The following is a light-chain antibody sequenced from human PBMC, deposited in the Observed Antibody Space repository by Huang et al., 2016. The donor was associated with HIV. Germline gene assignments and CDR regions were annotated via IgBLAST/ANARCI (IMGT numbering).Light chain of an antibody. Sequence: DIQMTPSPSSVSASVGAGVTITCRASQGISSWLAWYQQKPGKAPKHLISNASRLQSGAPSSYGGNGTGTDCTLTTASLLPEDFATCYCQQSSSFPRPCGQGTKQEI. CDR1: QGISSW. J-gene: IGKJ2*01. CDR2: NAS. CDR3: QQSSSFPRP. V-gene: IGKV1-12*01.